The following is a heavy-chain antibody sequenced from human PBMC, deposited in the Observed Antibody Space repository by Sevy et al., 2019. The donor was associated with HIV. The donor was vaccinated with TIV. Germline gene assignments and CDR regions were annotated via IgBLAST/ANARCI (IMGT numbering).Heavy chain of an antibody. CDR3: AKGSKATDSAFDL. CDR2: VSYDGSTK. Sequence: GGSLRLSCAASGFTFSNYGMHWVRQAPGKGLEWVAVVSYDGSTKYYADFVKGRFTISRYNSKNTVYLQMNTLRTEDTAVFYCAKGSKATDSAFDLWGQGTMVTVSS. V-gene: IGHV3-30*18. CDR1: GFTFSNYG. J-gene: IGHJ3*01. D-gene: IGHD1-26*01.